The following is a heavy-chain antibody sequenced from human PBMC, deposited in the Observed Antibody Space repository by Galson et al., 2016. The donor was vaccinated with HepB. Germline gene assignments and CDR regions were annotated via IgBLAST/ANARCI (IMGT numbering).Heavy chain of an antibody. CDR2: ISYSGST. CDR1: AGSISSYY. CDR3: ARDDEDSSGWYP. D-gene: IGHD6-19*01. Sequence: ETLSLTCTVSAGSISSYYWSWIRQPPGKGLEWIGYISYSGSTNYNPSLKSRVTISVDTSKNQVSLKLTSVTAADTAVYYCARDDEDSSGWYPWGQGTLVTVSS. V-gene: IGHV4-59*01. J-gene: IGHJ5*02.